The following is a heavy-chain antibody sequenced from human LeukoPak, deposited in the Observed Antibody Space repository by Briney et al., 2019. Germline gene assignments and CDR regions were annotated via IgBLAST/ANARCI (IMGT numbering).Heavy chain of an antibody. D-gene: IGHD6-19*01. CDR2: ISSSSSYR. J-gene: IGHJ4*02. Sequence: GGSLILSCVVSGIPFSDYYMNWIRQAPGKGLEWISYISSSSSYRDYAASVKGRFTISRDNAKNVLYLQMNSLRVEDTAVYYCTMSVTGESSDYWGQGTLVTVSS. CDR3: TMSVTGESSDY. CDR1: GIPFSDYY. V-gene: IGHV3-11*03.